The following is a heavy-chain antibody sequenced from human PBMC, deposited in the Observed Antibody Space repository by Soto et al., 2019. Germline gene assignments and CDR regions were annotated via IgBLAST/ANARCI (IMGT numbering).Heavy chain of an antibody. CDR3: ARQEGYSSGWYPFDY. J-gene: IGHJ4*02. CDR2: VYYIGST. V-gene: IGHV4-59*08. Sequence: PSDTLSLTCTVYGASIRNYYWSWIRQPPGKGLEWIGYVYYIGSTNYNPSLKSRVTLSVDTSKNQFSLKLNSVTAADTAVYFCARQEGYSSGWYPFDYWGQGALVTVS. D-gene: IGHD6-19*01. CDR1: GASIRNYY.